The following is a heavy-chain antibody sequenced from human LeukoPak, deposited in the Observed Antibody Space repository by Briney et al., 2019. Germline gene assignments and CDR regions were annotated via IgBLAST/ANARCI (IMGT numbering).Heavy chain of an antibody. V-gene: IGHV4-39*07. CDR1: GGSISSSSYY. Sequence: SETLSLTCTVSGGSISSSSYYWGWIRQPPGKGLEWIGSTYYSGSTYYNPSLKSRVTMSVDTSKNQFSLKLSSVTAADTAVYYCAREGSWFGEFPFGYWGQGTLVTVSS. CDR3: AREGSWFGEFPFGY. D-gene: IGHD3-10*01. CDR2: TYYSGST. J-gene: IGHJ4*02.